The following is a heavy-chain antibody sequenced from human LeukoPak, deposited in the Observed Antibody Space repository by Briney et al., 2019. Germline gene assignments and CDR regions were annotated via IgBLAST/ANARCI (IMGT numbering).Heavy chain of an antibody. Sequence: GGSLRLSCAASGFTFNSYPMHWVRQAPGKGLEGVAVISFDGSNKCYADSVKGRFTISRDNSKNTLYLQVNSLRAEDPAVYYCAPDREQLGSFDYWGQGTLVTASS. J-gene: IGHJ4*02. CDR2: ISFDGSNK. D-gene: IGHD6-13*01. CDR1: GFTFNSYP. V-gene: IGHV3-30-3*01. CDR3: APDREQLGSFDY.